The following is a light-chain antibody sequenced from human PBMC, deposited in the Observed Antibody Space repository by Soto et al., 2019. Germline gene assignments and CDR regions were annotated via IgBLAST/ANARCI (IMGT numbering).Light chain of an antibody. CDR2: GAS. CDR3: QQDLNWAGT. J-gene: IGKJ1*01. V-gene: IGKV3-15*01. Sequence: EIVMTQSPATLSVSPGERATLSCRASQSLNRDLAWYQQRPGQSPRLLIFGASIRAAGIPARFSGSGSGTEFTVTIGSLQSEDVALCYGQQDLNWAGTVGQGTKVEI. CDR1: QSLNRD.